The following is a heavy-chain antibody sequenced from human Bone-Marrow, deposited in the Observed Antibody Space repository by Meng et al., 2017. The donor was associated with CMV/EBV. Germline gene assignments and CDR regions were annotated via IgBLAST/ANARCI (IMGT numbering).Heavy chain of an antibody. J-gene: IGHJ4*02. CDR3: ARGPRVMGSSAIDV. Sequence: SETLSLTCAVYGESFSDYSWTWVRQPPGKGLEWIGEINESGNTNGNPSLKSRVTMSMDRSKNQFSLTLISVTAAYTAMYYCARGPRVMGSSAIDVWGQGVLVTVSS. V-gene: IGHV4-34*01. CDR1: GESFSDYS. CDR2: INESGNT. D-gene: IGHD6-6*01.